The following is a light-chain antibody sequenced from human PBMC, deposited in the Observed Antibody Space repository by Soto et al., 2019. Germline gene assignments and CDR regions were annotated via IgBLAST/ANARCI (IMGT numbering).Light chain of an antibody. J-gene: IGLJ1*01. Sequence: QSVLTQPPSASGSPGQSVTISCTGTKNDIGVYDFVSWYQHHPGKAPRLIIYEVVQRPSGVPDRFSGSKSGNTASLTVSGLQAADEAPYFCKSYAGSNTYVFGSGTKVTVL. CDR2: EVV. V-gene: IGLV2-8*01. CDR1: KNDIGVYDF. CDR3: KSYAGSNTYV.